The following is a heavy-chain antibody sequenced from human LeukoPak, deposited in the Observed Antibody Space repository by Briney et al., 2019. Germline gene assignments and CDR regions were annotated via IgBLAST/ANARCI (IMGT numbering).Heavy chain of an antibody. CDR3: ASGFGSDY. D-gene: IGHD1-26*01. V-gene: IGHV4-39*01. CDR2: IYYSGRT. J-gene: IGHJ4*02. Sequence: SESLSLTCTVSGGSISSSIYYWGCISQPPGKGLEWLGSIYYSGRTYSNPSLKSRAPISVETSNTQFSLKLSSLTAAGTAVYYCASGFGSDYWGQGTLVTVSS. CDR1: GGSISSSIYY.